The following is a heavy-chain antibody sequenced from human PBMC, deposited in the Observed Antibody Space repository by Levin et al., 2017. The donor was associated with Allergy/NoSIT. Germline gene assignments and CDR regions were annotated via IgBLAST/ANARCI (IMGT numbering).Heavy chain of an antibody. CDR3: ARDRPPGY. V-gene: IGHV3-53*01. CDR1: GFTVSSNH. J-gene: IGHJ4*02. Sequence: GESLKISCAASGFTVSSNHMSWVRQAPGTGLEWVSVIYSGGHTYYADSVKGRFTISRDNSKNSLYLQMNSLRAEDTAVYYCARDRPPGYWGQGTLVTVSS. CDR2: IYSGGHT.